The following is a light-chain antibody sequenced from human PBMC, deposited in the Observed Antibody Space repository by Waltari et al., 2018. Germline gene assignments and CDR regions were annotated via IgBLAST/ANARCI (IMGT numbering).Light chain of an antibody. CDR3: QQYYSRRT. J-gene: IGKJ1*01. CDR1: QSILYNSNDKNY. CDR2: WAS. Sequence: IVMTQSPDSLAVSLGERATINCKSSQSILYNSNDKNYLAWYQQKPGQPPKLLIYWASTRESGVPDRFSGSVSGTDFTLTISSLQAEDVAVYYCQQYYSRRTFVQGTKVEI. V-gene: IGKV4-1*01.